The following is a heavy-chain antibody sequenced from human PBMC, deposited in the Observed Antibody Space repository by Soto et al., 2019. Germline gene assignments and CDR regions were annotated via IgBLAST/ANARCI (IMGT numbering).Heavy chain of an antibody. J-gene: IGHJ5*02. D-gene: IGHD1-1*01. CDR1: GGSISSSSYY. CDR3: ASQFRYNWKPNWFDP. V-gene: IGHV4-39*01. Sequence: ETLSLSCAVSGGSISSSSYYWGWIRQPPGKGLEWIGSIYYSGSTYYNPSLKSRVTISVDTSKNQFSLKLSSVTAADTAVYYCASQFRYNWKPNWFDPWGQGTLVTVYS. CDR2: IYYSGST.